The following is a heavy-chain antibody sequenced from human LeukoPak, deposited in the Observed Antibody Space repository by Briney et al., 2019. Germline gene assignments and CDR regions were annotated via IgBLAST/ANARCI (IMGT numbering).Heavy chain of an antibody. CDR1: GFTFGDYA. V-gene: IGHV3-49*04. J-gene: IGHJ4*02. CDR3: TRDAAVGYQLRYFDY. CDR2: IRSKAYGGTT. D-gene: IGHD2-2*01. Sequence: GGSLRLSCTASGFTFGDYAMSWVRQAPGKGLEWVGFIRSKAYGGTTEYAASVKGRFTISRDDSKSIAYLQMNSLKTEDTAVYYRTRDAAVGYQLRYFDYWGQGTLVTVSS.